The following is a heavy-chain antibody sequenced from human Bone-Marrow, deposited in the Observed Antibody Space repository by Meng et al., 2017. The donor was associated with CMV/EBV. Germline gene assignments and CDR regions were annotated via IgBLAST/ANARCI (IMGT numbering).Heavy chain of an antibody. CDR3: ARDRMSSSWYDY. CDR1: GYTFTSYD. J-gene: IGHJ4*02. D-gene: IGHD6-13*01. V-gene: IGHV1-46*01. Sequence: ASVKVSCKASGYTFTSYDINWVRQATGQGLEWMGINNPSGGSTSYAQKFQGRVTMTRDTSTSTVYMELSSLRSEDTAVYYCARDRMSSSWYDYWGQGTLVTVSS. CDR2: NNPSGGST.